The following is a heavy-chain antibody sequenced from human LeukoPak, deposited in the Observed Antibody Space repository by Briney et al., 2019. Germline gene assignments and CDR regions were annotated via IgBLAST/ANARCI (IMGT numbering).Heavy chain of an antibody. J-gene: IGHJ3*02. CDR2: IYSNGRT. CDR1: GGSISTYY. CDR3: ARGAYYYASSGFFTFHI. D-gene: IGHD3-22*01. Sequence: SETLSLTCTVSGGSISTYYWSWIRQPAGKGLEWIGRIYSNGRTNYNPSLKSRVSMSVDTSKNQFSLKLTSVTAADTATYYCARGAYYYASSGFFTFHIWGQGTMVTVSS. V-gene: IGHV4-4*07.